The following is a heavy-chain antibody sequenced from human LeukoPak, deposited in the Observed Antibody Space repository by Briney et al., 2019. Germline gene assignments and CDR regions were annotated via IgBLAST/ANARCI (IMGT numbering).Heavy chain of an antibody. CDR1: GFTFSSYG. V-gene: IGHV3-23*01. CDR3: AKSRGDEYQLPRRYGLDV. J-gene: IGHJ6*04. CDR2: ISVRGDT. Sequence: GGSLRLSCAASGFTFSSYGMSWVRQAPGKGLEWVSHISVRGDTHFADSVKGRFTISRDNSKNTLYLQMNSLRAEDTAVFYCAKSRGDEYQLPRRYGLDVWGKGTTVTVSS. D-gene: IGHD2-2*01.